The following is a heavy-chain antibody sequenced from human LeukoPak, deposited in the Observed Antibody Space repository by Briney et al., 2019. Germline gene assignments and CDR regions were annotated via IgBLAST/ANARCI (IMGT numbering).Heavy chain of an antibody. CDR2: INAGNGNT. CDR3: ARGPDGNYYGMDV. V-gene: IGHV1-3*01. J-gene: IGHJ6*04. D-gene: IGHD5-24*01. CDR1: EYTFTSYA. Sequence: ASVKVSCKASEYTFTSYAMHWVRQAPGQRLEWMGWINAGNGNTKYSQKFQGRVTITRDTSASTAYMELSSLGSEDTAVYYCARGPDGNYYGMDVWGKGTTVTVSS.